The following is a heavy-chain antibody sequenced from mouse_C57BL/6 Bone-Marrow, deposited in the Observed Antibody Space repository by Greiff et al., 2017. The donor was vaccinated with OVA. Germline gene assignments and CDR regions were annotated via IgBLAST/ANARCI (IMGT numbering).Heavy chain of an antibody. CDR3: AIAYLY. J-gene: IGHJ2*01. CDR2: IHPSDSDT. D-gene: IGHD5-1*01. CDR1: GYTFTSYW. Sequence: QVQLQQPGAELVQPGASVKVSCKASGYTFTSYWMHWVQQRPGQGLEWIGRIHPSDSDTNSYQTFTGKATLTVDKSSSTAYMQRSSLTSDDSAVYYCAIAYLYWGQGTTLTVSS. V-gene: IGHV1-74*01.